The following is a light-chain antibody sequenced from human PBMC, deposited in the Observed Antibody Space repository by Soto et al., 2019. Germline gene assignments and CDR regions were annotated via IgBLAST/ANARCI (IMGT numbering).Light chain of an antibody. CDR2: DNN. V-gene: IGLV1-51*01. Sequence: QSVLTQPPSASGTPGQRVFISCSGSSSNIGGTNYAYWYQQLPGAAPKLLIYDNNKRPSGIPDRFSGSKSGTSGTLDITGLQTGDEADYYCATWDGSLPGEVFGGGTKLTVL. CDR3: ATWDGSLPGEV. CDR1: SSNIGGTNY. J-gene: IGLJ2*01.